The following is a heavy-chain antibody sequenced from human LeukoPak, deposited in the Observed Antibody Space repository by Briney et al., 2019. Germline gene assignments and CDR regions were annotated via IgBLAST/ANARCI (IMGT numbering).Heavy chain of an antibody. J-gene: IGHJ4*02. CDR1: GFTFGDYA. V-gene: IGHV3-49*04. CDR3: ARPLAEGY. Sequence: GGSLRLSCTGSGFTFGDYAMSWVRQSPGKGLEWVSLIRSKAFGGATEYAASVKGRFTISRDDSKSIAYLQMNSLKTEDTAVYYCARPLAEGYWGQGTLVTVSS. CDR2: IRSKAFGGAT.